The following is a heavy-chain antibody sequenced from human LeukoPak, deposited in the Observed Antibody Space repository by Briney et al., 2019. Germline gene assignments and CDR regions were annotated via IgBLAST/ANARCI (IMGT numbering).Heavy chain of an antibody. Sequence: SGTLSLTCAVYGGSFSGYYWSWIRQPPGKGLEWIGEINHSGSTNYNPSLKSRVTISVDTSKNQFSLKLSSVTAADTAVYYCARGNYCSSTSCYRYWFDPWGQGTLVTVSS. CDR1: GGSFSGYY. CDR3: ARGNYCSSTSCYRYWFDP. CDR2: INHSGST. J-gene: IGHJ5*02. V-gene: IGHV4-34*01. D-gene: IGHD2-2*02.